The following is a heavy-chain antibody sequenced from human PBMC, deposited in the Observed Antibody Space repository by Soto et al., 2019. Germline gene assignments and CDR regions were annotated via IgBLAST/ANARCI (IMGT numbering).Heavy chain of an antibody. CDR1: GGSISSYY. Sequence: SETLSLTCTVSGGSISSYYWSWIRQPPGKGLEWIGYIYYSGSTNYNPSLKSRVTISVDTSKNQFSLKLSSVTAADTAVYYCAKEWSQNLFDPWGQGTLVTVSS. CDR2: IYYSGST. V-gene: IGHV4-59*01. CDR3: AKEWSQNLFDP. D-gene: IGHD2-15*01. J-gene: IGHJ5*02.